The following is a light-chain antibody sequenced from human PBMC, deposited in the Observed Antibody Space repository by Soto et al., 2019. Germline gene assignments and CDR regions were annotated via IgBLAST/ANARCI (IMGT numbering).Light chain of an antibody. J-gene: IGKJ5*01. CDR3: QHRSNWPPIT. V-gene: IGKV3D-20*02. CDR2: DSS. CDR1: QRVSSSY. Sequence: EIVLTQSPGTLSLSPGERATLSCRASQRVSSSYLAWYQQKPGQAPRLLIYDSSNRAAGIPARFSARGSGTDFTLFISNLEPEDSAVYYCQHRSNWPPITFGQGTRLEIK.